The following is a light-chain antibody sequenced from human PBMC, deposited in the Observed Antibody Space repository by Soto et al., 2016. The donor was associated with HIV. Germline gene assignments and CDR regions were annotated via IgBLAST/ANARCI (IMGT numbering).Light chain of an antibody. J-gene: IGKJ4*01. CDR2: AAF. Sequence: DIQMTQSPSSLSASVGDTVTITCRASQGISTYLAWYQQKPGKVPKLLIYAAFTLQSGVPSRFTGSGSGTDFTLTISSLQPEDVATYYCQKYNSAPXTFGGGTKVEIK. CDR3: QKYNSAPXT. V-gene: IGKV1-27*01. CDR1: QGISTY.